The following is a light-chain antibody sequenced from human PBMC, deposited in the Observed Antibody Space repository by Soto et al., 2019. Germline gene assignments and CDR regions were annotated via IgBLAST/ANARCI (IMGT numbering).Light chain of an antibody. CDR1: ETISDY. CDR3: QQSYRTPLT. V-gene: IGKV1-39*01. Sequence: GDRVTITCRASETISDYLNWYQHKPGTAPKLLIFAASSLQSGVPSRFSGGGSGTNFTLTITSLQPEDFVTYYCQQSYRTPLTFGGGTKVEIQ. CDR2: AAS. J-gene: IGKJ4*01.